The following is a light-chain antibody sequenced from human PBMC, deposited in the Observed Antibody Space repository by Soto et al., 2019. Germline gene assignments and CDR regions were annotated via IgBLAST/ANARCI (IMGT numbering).Light chain of an antibody. CDR2: DVT. Sequence: QSALTQPRSVSGSPGQSVTISCTGVSSDVGDYYYVSWYQQHPGKAPKLMIYDVTKRPSGVPDRFSGSKSGNTASLTISGLQAADEADYYCCSYAGSSTFRVLFGGGTKLTVL. J-gene: IGLJ2*01. V-gene: IGLV2-11*01. CDR1: SSDVGDYYY. CDR3: CSYAGSSTFRVL.